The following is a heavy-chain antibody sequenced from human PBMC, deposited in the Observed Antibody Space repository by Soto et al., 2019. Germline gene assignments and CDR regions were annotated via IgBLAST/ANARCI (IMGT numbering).Heavy chain of an antibody. CDR1: GYGFTTYG. Sequence: QVHLVQSGAEVKKPGASVKVSCKGSGYGFTTYGITWVRQAPGQGLEWMAWISAHNGNTNYAQKVQGRVTVTRDTSTSTAYMALMSLRSDDTAVYYCARGRYGDYWGQGALVTGSS. V-gene: IGHV1-18*01. CDR2: ISAHNGNT. D-gene: IGHD1-1*01. CDR3: ARGRYGDY. J-gene: IGHJ4*02.